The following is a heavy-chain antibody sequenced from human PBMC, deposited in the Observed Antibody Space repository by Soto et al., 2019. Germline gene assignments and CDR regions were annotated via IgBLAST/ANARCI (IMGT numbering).Heavy chain of an antibody. V-gene: IGHV4-30-2*01. J-gene: IGHJ6*02. CDR3: ARVNRGSTYYYGMDV. CDR2: IYHSGST. Sequence: SETLSLTCAVSGGSISSGGYSWSWIRQPPGKGLEWIGYIYHSGSTYYNPSLKSRVTISVDRSKNQFSLKLSSVTAADTAVYYCARVNRGSTYYYGMDVWGQGTTVTVSS. CDR1: GGSISSGGYS. D-gene: IGHD2-15*01.